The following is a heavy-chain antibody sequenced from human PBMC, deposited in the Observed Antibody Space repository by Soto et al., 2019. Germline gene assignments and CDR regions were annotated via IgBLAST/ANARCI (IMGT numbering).Heavy chain of an antibody. J-gene: IGHJ4*02. CDR2: IYYSGST. D-gene: IGHD6-19*01. CDR3: ARHGQSIVIAGPFQYYFEY. CDR1: GVSISSYY. Sequence: QVQLQESGPGLVKPSETLSLTCTVSGVSISSYYWSWIRQPPGKGLEWIGNIYYSGSTKYNPSLKSRVAISADTSKNQFSLKLSSVTAADTAVYYCARHGQSIVIAGPFQYYFEYCGQGTVVPVSS. V-gene: IGHV4-59*08.